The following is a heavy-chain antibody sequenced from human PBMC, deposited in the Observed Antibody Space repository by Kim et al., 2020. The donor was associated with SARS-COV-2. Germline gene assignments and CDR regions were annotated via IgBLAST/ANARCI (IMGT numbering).Heavy chain of an antibody. CDR3: ARGSYDSSAIDY. D-gene: IGHD3-22*01. CDR2: ISYDGSNK. Sequence: GGSLRLSCAASGFTFSSYAMHWVRQAPGKGLEWVAVISYDGSNKYYADSVKGRFTISRDNSKNTLYLQMNSLRAEDTAVYYCARGSYDSSAIDYWGQGTL. V-gene: IGHV3-30*04. J-gene: IGHJ4*02. CDR1: GFTFSSYA.